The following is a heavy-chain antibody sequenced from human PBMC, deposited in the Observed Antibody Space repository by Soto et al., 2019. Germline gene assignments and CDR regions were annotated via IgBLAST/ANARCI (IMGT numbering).Heavy chain of an antibody. CDR2: INQDGSEK. CDR3: ARGSTDSYPGSRIFDF. CDR1: GFTFSSSW. Sequence: EVQLVESGGGLVQPGGSLRLSCAASGFTFSSSWMDWVRQAPGKGLEWVANINQDGSEKHYIDSVKGRFTISRDNAKNSLYLQVSSLRAEDSAVYYCARGSTDSYPGSRIFDFWGRGTLVTVSS. D-gene: IGHD3-10*01. V-gene: IGHV3-7*03. J-gene: IGHJ4*02.